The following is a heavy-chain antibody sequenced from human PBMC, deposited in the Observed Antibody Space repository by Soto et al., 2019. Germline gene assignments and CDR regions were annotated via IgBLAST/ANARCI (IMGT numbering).Heavy chain of an antibody. CDR1: GGSFSGYY. CDR3: ARLAGRITIFGVVKSDAFDI. CDR2: IYYSGST. Sequence: PSETLSLTCAVYGGSFSGYYWSWIRQPPGKGLEWIGSIYYSGSTYYNPSLKSRVTISVDTSKNQFSLKLSSVTAADTAVYYCARLAGRITIFGVVKSDAFDIWGQGTMVTVSS. J-gene: IGHJ3*02. D-gene: IGHD3-3*01. V-gene: IGHV4-34*01.